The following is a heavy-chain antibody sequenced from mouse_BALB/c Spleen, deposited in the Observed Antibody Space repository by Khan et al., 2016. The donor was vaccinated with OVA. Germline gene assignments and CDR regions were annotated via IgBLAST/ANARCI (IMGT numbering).Heavy chain of an antibody. CDR1: GFTFSSFG. CDR3: ARYGNYAMDY. Sequence: EVHLVESGGGLVQPGGSRKLSCAASGFTFSSFGMHWVRQAPEKGLEWVAYISSGSSTIYYADTVKGRFTISRENPKNTLFLQMTSLRAEDTAMYYCARYGNYAMDYWGQGTSVTVSS. D-gene: IGHD2-1*01. J-gene: IGHJ4*01. V-gene: IGHV5-17*02. CDR2: ISSGSSTI.